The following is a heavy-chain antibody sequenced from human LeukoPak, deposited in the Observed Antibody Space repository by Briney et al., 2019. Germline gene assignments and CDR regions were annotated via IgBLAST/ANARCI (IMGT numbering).Heavy chain of an antibody. V-gene: IGHV1-24*01. CDR1: GYTLTELS. J-gene: IGHJ6*03. D-gene: IGHD1-26*01. CDR3: ATSYSGSYLSYYYYYYMDV. Sequence: ASVKVSCKVSGYTLTELSMHWVRQAPGKGLEWMGGFDPEDGETIYAQKFQGRVTMTEDTSTDTAYMELSSLRSKDTAVYYCATSYSGSYLSYYYYYYMDVWGKGTTVTVSS. CDR2: FDPEDGET.